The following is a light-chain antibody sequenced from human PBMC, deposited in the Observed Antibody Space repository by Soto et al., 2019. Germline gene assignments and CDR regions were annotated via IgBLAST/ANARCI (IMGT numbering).Light chain of an antibody. Sequence: EIVVTQSPATLSLSPGERATLSCRASQSVSTYVAWFQHKLGQAPRLLIYDASYRAIGVPARFSGGGSGTDFTLTISSLEPEDFAVYHCQQRSNWPGTFGRGTKLDIK. CDR2: DAS. CDR1: QSVSTY. V-gene: IGKV3-11*01. CDR3: QQRSNWPGT. J-gene: IGKJ2*01.